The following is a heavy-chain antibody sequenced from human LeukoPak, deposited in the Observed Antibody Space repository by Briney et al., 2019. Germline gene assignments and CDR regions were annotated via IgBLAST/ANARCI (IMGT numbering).Heavy chain of an antibody. D-gene: IGHD1-26*01. V-gene: IGHV3-21*01. J-gene: IGHJ4*02. CDR3: ARGGPWELPLDY. CDR2: ISSSSSYI. Sequence: PGGSLRLSCAASGFTFSSYSMNWVRQAPGKGLEWVSSISSSSSYIYYADSVKGRFTISRDNAKNSLYLQMNSLRAEDTAAYYCARGGPWELPLDYWGQGTLVTVSS. CDR1: GFTFSSYS.